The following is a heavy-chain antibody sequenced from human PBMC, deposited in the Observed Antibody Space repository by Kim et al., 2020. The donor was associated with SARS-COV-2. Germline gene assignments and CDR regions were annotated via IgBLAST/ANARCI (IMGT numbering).Heavy chain of an antibody. J-gene: IGHJ4*02. V-gene: IGHV1-69*04. CDR2: IIPILGIA. CDR3: ARDPPGDLFDY. CDR1: GGTFSSYT. D-gene: IGHD3-16*01. Sequence: SVKVSCKASGGTFSSYTISWVRQAPGQGLEWMGRIIPILGIANYAQKFQGRVTITADKSTSTAYMELSSLRSEDTAVYYCARDPPGDLFDYWGQGTLVTVSS.